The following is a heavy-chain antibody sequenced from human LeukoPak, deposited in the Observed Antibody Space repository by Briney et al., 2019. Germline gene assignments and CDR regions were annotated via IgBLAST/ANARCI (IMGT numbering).Heavy chain of an antibody. Sequence: GASLRLSCVVSGFTFSNYSMNWVRQAPGKGLEWVSYISSRSSSIYYLDSVKGRFTISRDNAKNSLYLQMNSLRDEDTAVYYCARDYYASGSHDSWGQGALVTVSS. CDR3: ARDYYASGSHDS. D-gene: IGHD3-10*01. CDR1: GFTFSNYS. CDR2: ISSRSSSI. J-gene: IGHJ4*02. V-gene: IGHV3-48*02.